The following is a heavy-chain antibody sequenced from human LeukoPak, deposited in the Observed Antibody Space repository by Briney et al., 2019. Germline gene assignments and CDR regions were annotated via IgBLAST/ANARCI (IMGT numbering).Heavy chain of an antibody. V-gene: IGHV4-34*01. CDR2: INHSGST. CDR1: GGSFSGYY. Sequence: PSETLSLTCAVYGGSFSGYYWSSIRQPPGKGLEWIGEINHSGSTNYNPSLKSRVTISVDTSKNQFSLKLSSVTAADTAVYYCARGPRPLNFWSGHFDYWGQGTLVTVSS. D-gene: IGHD3-3*01. CDR3: ARGPRPLNFWSGHFDY. J-gene: IGHJ4*02.